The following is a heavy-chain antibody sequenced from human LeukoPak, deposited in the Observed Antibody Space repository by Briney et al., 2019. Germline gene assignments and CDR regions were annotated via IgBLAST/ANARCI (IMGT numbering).Heavy chain of an antibody. CDR1: GGSISSSSYY. V-gene: IGHV4-39*07. CDR2: IYYSGST. CDR3: ARAVTAVPRQIDY. Sequence: PSETLSLTCTVSGGSISSSSYYWGWIRQPPGKGLEWIGSIYYSGSTYYNPSLKSRVTISVDTSKNQFSLKLSSVTAADTAVYYCARAVTAVPRQIDYWGQGTLVTVSS. J-gene: IGHJ4*02. D-gene: IGHD2-21*02.